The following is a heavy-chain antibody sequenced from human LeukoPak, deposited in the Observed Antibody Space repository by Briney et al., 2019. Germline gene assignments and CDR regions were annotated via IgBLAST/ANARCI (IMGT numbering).Heavy chain of an antibody. V-gene: IGHV3-23*01. CDR2: IRGSGGST. CDR3: AKDVCRYSSGCLSFDY. J-gene: IGHJ4*02. D-gene: IGHD6-19*01. CDR1: GFTFSNYA. Sequence: GGSLRLSCAASGFTFSNYAMSWVRQAPGMGLEWVSAIRGSGGSTYYADSVKGRFTISRDNSKNTLSLQMDSLRAEDTAVYYCAKDVCRYSSGCLSFDYWGQGTLVTVSS.